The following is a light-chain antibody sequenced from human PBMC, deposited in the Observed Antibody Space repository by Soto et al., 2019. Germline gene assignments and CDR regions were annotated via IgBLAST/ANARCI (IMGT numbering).Light chain of an antibody. CDR2: DVS. V-gene: IGKV1-39*01. J-gene: IGKJ4*01. Sequence: DIQMTQSPSSLSASVGDRVSITCRTSQTINNYLNWYQQKPGKAPKLLILDVSSLHSEVPSRFSGSGSGTDFTLTISNLQPEDFATYYCQQSSNAPVTFGGGTKVDIK. CDR3: QQSSNAPVT. CDR1: QTINNY.